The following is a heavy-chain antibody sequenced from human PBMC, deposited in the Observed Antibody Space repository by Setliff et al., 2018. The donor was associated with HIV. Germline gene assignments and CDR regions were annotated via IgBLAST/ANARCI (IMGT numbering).Heavy chain of an antibody. CDR1: GYIFTNYW. D-gene: IGHD3-3*01. V-gene: IGHV5-51*01. CDR2: IYPGDSDT. CDR3: ASVIKNFWSGYHFDF. J-gene: IGHJ4*02. Sequence: GASLKISCKGSGYIFTNYWFVWVRQMPGKGLDSMGIIYPGDSDTRYSPSFQGQVTISADRSLSTAYLQWSSLKASDTAIYFCASVIKNFWSGYHFDFCGQGTRVTVSS.